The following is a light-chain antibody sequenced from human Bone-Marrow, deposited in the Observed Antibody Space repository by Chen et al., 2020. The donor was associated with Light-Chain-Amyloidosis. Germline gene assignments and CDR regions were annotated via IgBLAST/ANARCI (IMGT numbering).Light chain of an antibody. CDR2: RDT. V-gene: IGLV3-25*03. J-gene: IGLJ2*01. CDR3: QSADSSGTYEVI. CDR1: DLPTKY. Sequence: SYELTQPPSVSVSPGQTARITCSGDDLPTKYAYWYQQKPGQATVLVIHRDTERPSGISERFSGSSSGTTATLTISGVQAEDEADYHCQSADSSGTYEVIFGGETKLTVL.